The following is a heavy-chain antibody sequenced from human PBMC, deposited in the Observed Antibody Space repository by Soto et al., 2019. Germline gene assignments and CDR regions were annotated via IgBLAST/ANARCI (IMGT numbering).Heavy chain of an antibody. D-gene: IGHD2-2*01. CDR3: ALGSTRPDY. V-gene: IGHV4-59*01. CDR2: SHSSGNT. Sequence: PSETLSLTCTVSGASISNSYWSWIRQPPGKGPEWIGYSHSSGNTNYNPSLESRVTISVDTSKNQFSLKLTSVTAADTAVYYCALGSTRPDYWGQGTLVTVSS. J-gene: IGHJ4*02. CDR1: GASISNSY.